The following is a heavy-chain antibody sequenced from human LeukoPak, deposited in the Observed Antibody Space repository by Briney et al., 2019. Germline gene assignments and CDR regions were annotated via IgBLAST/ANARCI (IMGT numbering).Heavy chain of an antibody. CDR3: ARNLVMVVAATRYYFDY. CDR2: IYYSGST. J-gene: IGHJ4*02. V-gene: IGHV4-39*01. D-gene: IGHD2-15*01. CDR1: GGSISSSSYY. Sequence: TPSETLSLTCTVSGGSISSSSYYWGWIRQPPGKGLEWIGSIYYSGSTYYNPSLKTRVTISVDTSNNQFSLKLSSVTAADTAVYYCARNLVMVVAATRYYFDYRGQGTLVTVSS.